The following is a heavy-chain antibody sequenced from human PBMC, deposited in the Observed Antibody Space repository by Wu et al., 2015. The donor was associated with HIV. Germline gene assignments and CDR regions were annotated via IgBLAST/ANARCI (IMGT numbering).Heavy chain of an antibody. CDR3: ARNSDSVATSLYSLGV. CDR2: INPLFGTT. Sequence: QVQLVQSGAEVKKPGASVKVSCKASGYTFISYGISWVRQAPGQGLEWMGGINPLFGTTKHSQRFQDRVTFTTDESKRTAYMELSSLRSEDTAIYYCARNSDSVATSLYSLGVWGQGTTVTVSS. D-gene: IGHD5-12*01. V-gene: IGHV1-69*01. J-gene: IGHJ6*02. CDR1: GYTFISYG.